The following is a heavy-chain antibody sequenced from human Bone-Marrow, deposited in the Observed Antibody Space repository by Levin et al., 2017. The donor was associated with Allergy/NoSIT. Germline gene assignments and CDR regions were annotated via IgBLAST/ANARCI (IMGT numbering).Heavy chain of an antibody. D-gene: IGHD2-2*01. CDR1: GLTFSTSA. Sequence: LSLTCAAAGLTFSTSAMSWVRQAPGKGLEWVSTISDSGGSTYYADSVKGRFTISRDNSKDTLYLQMNSLRAEDTAVYYCAKDYCTSTTCQTRLPYYFDYWGQGTLVTVSS. CDR3: AKDYCTSTTCQTRLPYYFDY. CDR2: ISDSGGST. V-gene: IGHV3-23*01. J-gene: IGHJ4*02.